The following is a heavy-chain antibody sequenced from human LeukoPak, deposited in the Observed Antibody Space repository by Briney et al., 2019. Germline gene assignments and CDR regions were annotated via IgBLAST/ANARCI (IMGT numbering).Heavy chain of an antibody. D-gene: IGHD6-19*01. Sequence: ASVKVCCKASGYTFTSYGISWVRQAPGQGLEWMGWISAYNGNTNYAQKLQGGVTMTTDTSTSTAYMELRSLRSDDTAVYYCVVAVAGIRAYYYYGMDVWGQGTTVTVSS. CDR1: GYTFTSYG. J-gene: IGHJ6*02. CDR2: ISAYNGNT. V-gene: IGHV1-18*01. CDR3: VVAVAGIRAYYYYGMDV.